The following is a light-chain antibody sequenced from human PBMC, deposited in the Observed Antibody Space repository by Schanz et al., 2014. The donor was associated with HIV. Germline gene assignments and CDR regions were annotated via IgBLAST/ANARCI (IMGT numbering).Light chain of an antibody. V-gene: IGKV3D-20*02. Sequence: EIVLTQSPGTLSLSPGERATLSCGASQSVNTNYLAWFQQKPGQAPRLLIHDASNRATGIPARFSGSGSGTDFNLTISSLEPEDFAVYYCQQRGNWITFGQGTRLDIK. CDR3: QQRGNWIT. J-gene: IGKJ5*01. CDR2: DAS. CDR1: QSVNTNY.